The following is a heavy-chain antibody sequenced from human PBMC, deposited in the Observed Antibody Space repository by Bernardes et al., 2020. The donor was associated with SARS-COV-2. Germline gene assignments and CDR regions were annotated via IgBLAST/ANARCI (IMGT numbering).Heavy chain of an antibody. CDR3: AKDLNPASDY. Sequence: GSLRLSCAASGFTFSSYAMTWVRQAPGKGLEWVSAISDGGTRTYYADSVRGRFTISRDNSKNTLYLQLNSLRAEDTAVYYCAKDLNPASDYWGQGTLVTVSS. CDR1: GFTFSSYA. CDR2: ISDGGTRT. J-gene: IGHJ4*02. V-gene: IGHV3-23*01.